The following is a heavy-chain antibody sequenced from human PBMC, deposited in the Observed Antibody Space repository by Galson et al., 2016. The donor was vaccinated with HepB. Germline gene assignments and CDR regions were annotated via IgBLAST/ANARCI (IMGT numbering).Heavy chain of an antibody. CDR2: IYQSGGT. Sequence: SETLSLTYSVSGGSISSHYWSWIRQPPGKGLEWVGYIYQSGGTNYNPSLKSPVTISLDTSKSQFSLKMTSVTAADTAVYYCARSHTSGWNSPFAYWGQGILVTVSS. CDR1: GGSISSHY. D-gene: IGHD6-19*01. V-gene: IGHV4-59*11. CDR3: ARSHTSGWNSPFAY. J-gene: IGHJ4*02.